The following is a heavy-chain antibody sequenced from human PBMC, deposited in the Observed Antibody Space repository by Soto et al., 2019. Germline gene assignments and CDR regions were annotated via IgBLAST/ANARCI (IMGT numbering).Heavy chain of an antibody. CDR3: VIDVAGGHYPFDY. V-gene: IGHV3-15*01. Sequence: EVHLVESGGGLVKPGESLRLSYAASGFTFSSAWMTWVRQAPGKGLEWVGRIKSATSGGTIDYAAPVKGRFTISRDDSKNTLYLQMNSLKAEDPAVYYCVIDVAGGHYPFDYWGHGPLVTVSS. CDR2: IKSATSGGTI. CDR1: GFTFSSAW. J-gene: IGHJ4*01. D-gene: IGHD6-19*01.